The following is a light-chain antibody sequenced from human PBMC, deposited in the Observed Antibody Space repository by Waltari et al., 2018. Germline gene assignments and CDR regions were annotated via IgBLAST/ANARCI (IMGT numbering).Light chain of an antibody. Sequence: QSVLTQPPSVSGAPGQRVTISCTGSTSNIGAGFDVHWYQQLPGAAPKLLIYGNTNRPSGVPDGFSGSRSGTSASLAIAGLQAEDEADYYCQSYDSSLSGSVFGGGTNLTVL. CDR1: TSNIGAGFD. V-gene: IGLV1-40*01. J-gene: IGLJ2*01. CDR3: QSYDSSLSGSV. CDR2: GNT.